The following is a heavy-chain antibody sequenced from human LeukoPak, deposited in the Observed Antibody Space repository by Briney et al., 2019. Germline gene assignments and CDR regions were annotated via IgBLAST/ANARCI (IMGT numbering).Heavy chain of an antibody. CDR2: INHSGST. V-gene: IGHV4-34*01. Sequence: SETLSLTYAVYGGSFSGYYWSWIRQPPGKGLEWIGEINHSGSTNYNPSLKSRVTISVDTSKNQFSLKLSSVTAADTAVYYCARLGVRGVTYYYYYMDVWGKGTTVTISS. D-gene: IGHD3-10*01. J-gene: IGHJ6*03. CDR1: GGSFSGYY. CDR3: ARLGVRGVTYYYYYMDV.